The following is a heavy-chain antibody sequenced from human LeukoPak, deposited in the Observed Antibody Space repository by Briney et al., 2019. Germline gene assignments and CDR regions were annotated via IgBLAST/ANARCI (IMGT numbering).Heavy chain of an antibody. D-gene: IGHD3-22*01. CDR1: GYTFSHYG. V-gene: IGHV1-18*01. CDR3: VLWAYDSSGYTFGY. CDR2: TSAYNGNT. Sequence: ASVKVSCKASGYTFSHYGVGWVRQAPGQGLEWVGWTSAYNGNTNYAQKLQGRVTLTADTSTSTAYMELRSLRSDDTAVYYCVLWAYDSSGYTFGYWGQGTPVTVSS. J-gene: IGHJ4*02.